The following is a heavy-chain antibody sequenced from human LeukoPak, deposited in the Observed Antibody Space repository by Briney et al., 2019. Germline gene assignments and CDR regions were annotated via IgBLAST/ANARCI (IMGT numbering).Heavy chain of an antibody. CDR1: GFAFSSYA. Sequence: GGSLRLSCAASGFAFSSYAMHWVRQAPGKGLEWVAVLSYDGNNKYYADSVKGRFTISRDNSKNTLFLQMNSLKTEDTAVYYCAKDRSSITSCSNYWGQGTLVTVSS. D-gene: IGHD2-2*01. CDR3: AKDRSSITSCSNY. CDR2: LSYDGNNK. V-gene: IGHV3-30-3*01. J-gene: IGHJ4*02.